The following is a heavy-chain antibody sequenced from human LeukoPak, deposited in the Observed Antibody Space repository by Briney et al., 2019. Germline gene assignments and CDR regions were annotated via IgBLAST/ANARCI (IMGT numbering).Heavy chain of an antibody. CDR2: IFSNDEK. D-gene: IGHD3-3*01. Sequence: SGPTLVNXTETLTLTCTVSGFSLSNARMGVSWIRQPPGKALEWLAHIFSNDEKSYSTSLKSRLTISKDTSKSQVVLTMTNMDPVDTATYYCARGYYDFWSGRRNFDYWGQGTLVTVSS. V-gene: IGHV2-26*01. CDR3: ARGYYDFWSGRRNFDY. CDR1: GFSLSNARMG. J-gene: IGHJ4*02.